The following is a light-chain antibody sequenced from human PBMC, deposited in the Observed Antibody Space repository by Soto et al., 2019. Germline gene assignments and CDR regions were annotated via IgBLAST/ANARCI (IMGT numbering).Light chain of an antibody. V-gene: IGKV1-39*01. CDR1: QSIATS. J-gene: IGKJ1*01. Sequence: DVRMTQSPSSLSASVGDTVTITCRASQSIATSLNWFQQKPGKAPALVIFGAYALHNGVPSRFSASGSGTEFSLSITNLQHEDFATYYCQQSYNVPRTFGQGTKVDFK. CDR3: QQSYNVPRT. CDR2: GAY.